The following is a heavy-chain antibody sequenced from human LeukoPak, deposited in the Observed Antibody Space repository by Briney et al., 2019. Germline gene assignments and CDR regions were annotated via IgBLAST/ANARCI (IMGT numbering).Heavy chain of an antibody. CDR3: AKSLGYCSSTSCYTDSY. V-gene: IGHV3-23*01. Sequence: PGGSLRLSCAASGFTFSSYAMSWVRQAPGKGLEWGSAISGSGGSTYYADSVKGRFTISRDNSKNTLYLQMNRLRAEDTAVYYCAKSLGYCSSTSCYTDSYWGQGTLVTVSS. CDR1: GFTFSSYA. CDR2: ISGSGGST. J-gene: IGHJ4*02. D-gene: IGHD2-2*02.